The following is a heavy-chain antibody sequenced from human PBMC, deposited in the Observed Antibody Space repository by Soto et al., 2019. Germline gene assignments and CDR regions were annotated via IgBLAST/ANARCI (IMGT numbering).Heavy chain of an antibody. CDR2: VYWNDAK. J-gene: IGHJ5*02. CDR1: GFSLSTSGVG. Sequence: QITLKESGPTLVKPTQPLTLTCTFSGFSLSTSGVGVGWIRQPPGKALEWLALVYWNDAKRYSPSLKSGLTIPMDTANNQVVITMTNRDPLDTATYYCAHRRLTDYDSRSYYETSNGFDPWVQGTLVTVSS. V-gene: IGHV2-5*01. D-gene: IGHD3-22*01. CDR3: AHRRLTDYDSRSYYETSNGFDP.